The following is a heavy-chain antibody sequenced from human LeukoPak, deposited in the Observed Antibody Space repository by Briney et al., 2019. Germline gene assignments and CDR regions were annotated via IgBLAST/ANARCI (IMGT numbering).Heavy chain of an antibody. CDR2: IYPGDSDT. V-gene: IGHV5-51*01. CDR1: GYSFTSYW. J-gene: IGHJ4*02. CDR3: ARPVGYQTYYFDY. D-gene: IGHD1-26*01. Sequence: GESLKTSCKGSGYSFTSYWIGWVLQMPGKGLEWMGGIYPGDSDTRYSPSFQGQVTISADKSISTAYLQWSSLKASDTAMYYCARPVGYQTYYFDYWGQGTLVTVSS.